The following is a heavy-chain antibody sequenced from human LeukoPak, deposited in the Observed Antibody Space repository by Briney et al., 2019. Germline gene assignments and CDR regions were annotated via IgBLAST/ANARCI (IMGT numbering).Heavy chain of an antibody. CDR3: ARSQGRETRPIDY. V-gene: IGHV4-31*03. D-gene: IGHD3-10*01. CDR1: GGSISSGGYY. J-gene: IGHJ4*02. Sequence: SETLSLTCTVSGGSISSGGYYWSWIRQHPGKGLEWIGYIYYSGSTYYNPFLKSRVTISVDTSKNQFSLKLSSVTAADTAVYYCARSQGRETRPIDYWGQGTLVTVSS. CDR2: IYYSGST.